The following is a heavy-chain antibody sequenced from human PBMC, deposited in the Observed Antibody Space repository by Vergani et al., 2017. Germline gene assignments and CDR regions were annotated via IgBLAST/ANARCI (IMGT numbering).Heavy chain of an antibody. CDR3: ARRAERWETLLRDDFDV. V-gene: IGHV4-34*01. CDR2: INHSGTI. D-gene: IGHD1-26*01. CDR1: GGSLSGYY. Sequence: QVQLQQWGPGLLKPSETLSLTCAVYGGSLSGYYWSWIRLAPGKGLEWIGEINHSGTINYNPTLKSPFNVSIHTARDHFSLKLRSVSAADTAVYFCARRAERWETLLRDDFDVWGQGTFVTVSP. J-gene: IGHJ3*01.